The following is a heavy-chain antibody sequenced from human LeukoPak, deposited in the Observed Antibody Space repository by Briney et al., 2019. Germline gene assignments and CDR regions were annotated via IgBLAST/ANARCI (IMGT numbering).Heavy chain of an antibody. D-gene: IGHD6-19*01. V-gene: IGHV4-34*01. CDR3: ARGGGSGWYCDY. CDR1: GGSFSSYY. J-gene: IGHJ4*02. CDR2: INHSGST. Sequence: SETLSLTCAVYGGSFSSYYWSWIRQPPGKGLEWIGEINHSGSTNYNPSLKSQVTISVDTSKNQFSLKLSSVTAADTAVYYCARGGGSGWYCDYWDQGTLVTVSS.